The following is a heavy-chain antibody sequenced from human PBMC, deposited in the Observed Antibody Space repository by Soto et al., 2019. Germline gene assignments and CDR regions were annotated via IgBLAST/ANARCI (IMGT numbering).Heavy chain of an antibody. D-gene: IGHD3-10*01. V-gene: IGHV3-23*01. J-gene: IGHJ4*02. Sequence: LRLSCAASGFTFNNYALSWVRQAPGEGLEWVSAISGSGGSTYYADSVKGRFTVSRDNSKNTLHLQMNSLRAEDTAVYYCAKEGYFGSGTYSNPYFDYWGPGTLVTVSS. CDR2: ISGSGGST. CDR1: GFTFNNYA. CDR3: AKEGYFGSGTYSNPYFDY.